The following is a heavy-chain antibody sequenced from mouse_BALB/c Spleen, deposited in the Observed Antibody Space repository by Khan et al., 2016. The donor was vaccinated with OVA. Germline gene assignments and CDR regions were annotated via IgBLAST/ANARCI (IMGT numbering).Heavy chain of an antibody. V-gene: IGHV1-9*01. CDR3: ARSYYGD. J-gene: IGHJ3*01. D-gene: IGHD2-10*01. CDR1: GYKFSNYW. CDR2: ILPGSGST. Sequence: QVQLQQSGTELMKPGASVKISCKASGYKFSNYWIEWVKQRPGHGLEWIGEILPGSGSTKYNDKFKGKATFTADTSSNTAYMQLNSLTSEDSAVXYCARSYYGDCAQRTLVTVSA.